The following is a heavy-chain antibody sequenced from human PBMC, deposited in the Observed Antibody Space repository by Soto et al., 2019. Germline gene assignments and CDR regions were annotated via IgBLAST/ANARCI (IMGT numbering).Heavy chain of an antibody. D-gene: IGHD2-2*01. V-gene: IGHV3-48*01. Sequence: GGSLRLSCAASGFSLGRYAMNWVRQAPGKGLEWVSYIRSSSANTKYANSVKGRFTISRDTAKNLLYLQMNSLRAEDTAIYYCAKDSHWAIISPTHDYWGHGTLATVSS. CDR2: IRSSSANT. J-gene: IGHJ4*01. CDR3: AKDSHWAIISPTHDY. CDR1: GFSLGRYA.